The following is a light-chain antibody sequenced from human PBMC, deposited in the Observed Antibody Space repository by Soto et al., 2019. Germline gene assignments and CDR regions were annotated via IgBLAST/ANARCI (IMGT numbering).Light chain of an antibody. Sequence: QSVLTQAPSASGIPGQRVTISCSESTSNIGRYGVDWYQHLPGTAPKLLIYSNNERPSGVPDRFSGSQSGTSASLAISGLQSEDEADYYCAAWDDSLIGPVFGGGTKLTVL. V-gene: IGLV1-44*01. CDR2: SNN. J-gene: IGLJ2*01. CDR3: AAWDDSLIGPV. CDR1: TSNIGRYG.